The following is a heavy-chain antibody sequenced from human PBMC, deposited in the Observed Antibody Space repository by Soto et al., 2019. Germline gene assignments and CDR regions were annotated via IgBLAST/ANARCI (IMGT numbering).Heavy chain of an antibody. D-gene: IGHD3-3*01. CDR1: VFTFSSYA. CDR2: ISGSGGST. Sequence: GGSLRLSCSASVFTFSSYAMSWFRQAPGKGLEWVSAISGSGGSTYYADSVKGRFTISRDNSKNTLYLQMNSLRAEDTAVYYCANYDSSGLDYWGQGTLVTVSS. J-gene: IGHJ4*02. V-gene: IGHV3-23*01. CDR3: ANYDSSGLDY.